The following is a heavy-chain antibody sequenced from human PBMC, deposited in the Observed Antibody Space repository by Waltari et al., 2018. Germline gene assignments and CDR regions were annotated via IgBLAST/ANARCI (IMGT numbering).Heavy chain of an antibody. CDR2: ISGSGWRT. D-gene: IGHD2-2*01. J-gene: IGHJ4*02. CDR1: GFTFSSYA. Sequence: EVQLLESGGGLVQPGGSLRLSCAASGFTFSSYAMSWVRRGPGKGVEWVAAISGSGWRTYYADSVKGGFTISRDNSKNTLYLQMNSLRAEDTAVYYCATNKGYCSSTSCPDYWGQGTLVTVSS. CDR3: ATNKGYCSSTSCPDY. V-gene: IGHV3-23*01.